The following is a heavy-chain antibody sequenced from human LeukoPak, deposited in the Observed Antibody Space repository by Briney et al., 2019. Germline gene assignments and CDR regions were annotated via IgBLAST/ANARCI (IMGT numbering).Heavy chain of an antibody. CDR1: GGTFSSYA. J-gene: IGHJ4*02. Sequence: ASVKVSCKASGGTFSSYAISWVRQAPGQGLEWMGGIIPIFGTANYAQKFQGRVTITTDESTSTAYMELSSLRSEDTAVYYCVSTKRPILAARNTYFDYWGQGTLVTVSS. CDR3: VSTKRPILAARNTYFDY. CDR2: IIPIFGTA. D-gene: IGHD6-6*01. V-gene: IGHV1-69*05.